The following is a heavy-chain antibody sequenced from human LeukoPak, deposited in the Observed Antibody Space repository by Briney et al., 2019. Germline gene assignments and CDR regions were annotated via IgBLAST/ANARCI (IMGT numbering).Heavy chain of an antibody. J-gene: IGHJ3*02. CDR3: ARQVGVDDAFDI. V-gene: IGHV3-21*01. D-gene: IGHD1-26*01. CDR2: ICSGSSYI. Sequence: GGSLSLSCAASGFTFNTYSGNWVRQAPGKGLEWVSSICSGSSYIYYAYSMKRRITISRDNAKTSLYLQMNSLRAEDTAVYYCARQVGVDDAFDIWGQGTKVTVSS. CDR1: GFTFNTYS.